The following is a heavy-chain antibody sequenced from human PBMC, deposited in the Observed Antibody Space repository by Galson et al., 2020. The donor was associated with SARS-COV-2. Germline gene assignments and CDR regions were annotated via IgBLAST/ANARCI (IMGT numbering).Heavy chain of an antibody. V-gene: IGHV4-30-4*07. D-gene: IGHD1-26*01. CDR1: GGSIGSGGYS. CDR2: IYYTGST. Sequence: SETLSLTCAVSGGSIGSGGYSWSWIRQPPGKGLEWIGYIYYTGSTYYNPSLKGRVTISVDTSKTQFSLKLSSLTAADTAVYYCARDKGLKVDWGQGTLVTVSS. J-gene: IGHJ4*02. CDR3: ARDKGLKVD.